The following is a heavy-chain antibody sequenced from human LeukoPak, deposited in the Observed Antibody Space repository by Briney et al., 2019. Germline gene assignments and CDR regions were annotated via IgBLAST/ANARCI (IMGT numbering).Heavy chain of an antibody. D-gene: IGHD6-25*01. CDR2: IYYSGST. Sequence: PSETLSLTCTVSGGSISSYYWSWIRQPPGKGLERIGYIYYSGSTNYNPSPKSRVTISVATSKNQYSLKLSSVSAADTAVYYCARGYSSANWFDPWGQGTLVTVSS. CDR3: ARGYSSANWFDP. V-gene: IGHV4-59*01. CDR1: GGSISSYY. J-gene: IGHJ5*01.